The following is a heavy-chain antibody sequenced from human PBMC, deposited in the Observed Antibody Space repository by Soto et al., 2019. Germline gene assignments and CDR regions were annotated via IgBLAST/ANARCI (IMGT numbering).Heavy chain of an antibody. CDR2: CYYSGST. CDR3: ARRATYSSSSFDY. D-gene: IGHD6-6*01. Sequence: PSDTLSLTCAFSGYSISSSVYYWGWIRQPPGKGLEWIGSCYYSGSTYYNPSLKSRVTISVDTSKNQFSLKLSSVTAADTAVYYCARRATYSSSSFDYWGQGTLVNVSS. CDR1: GYSISSSVYY. V-gene: IGHV4-39*01. J-gene: IGHJ4*02.